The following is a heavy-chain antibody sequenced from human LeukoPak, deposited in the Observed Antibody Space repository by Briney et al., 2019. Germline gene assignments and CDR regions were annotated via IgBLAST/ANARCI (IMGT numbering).Heavy chain of an antibody. J-gene: IGHJ3*01. CDR1: GFSFRNYA. CDR3: IRPSENVG. V-gene: IGHV3-23*01. D-gene: IGHD2-2*01. CDR2: INDRGDKT. Sequence: GGSLRLSCAASGFSFRNYAMSWVRQAPGKGLEWVSVINDRGDKTYYTDSAKGRFTISRDNSRNTLYLQMDSLRADDTAVYYCIRPSENVGRGQGTMVIISS.